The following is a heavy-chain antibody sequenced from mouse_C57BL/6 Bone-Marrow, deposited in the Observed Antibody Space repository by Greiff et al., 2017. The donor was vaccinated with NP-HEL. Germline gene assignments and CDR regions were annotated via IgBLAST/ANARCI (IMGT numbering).Heavy chain of an antibody. CDR1: GYTFTSYG. V-gene: IGHV1-81*01. D-gene: IGHD1-1*01. CDR2: IYPRSGNT. CDR3: ARMITTVVPYWYFDV. Sequence: QVQLQQSGAELARPGASVKLSCKASGYTFTSYGLSWVKQRTGQGLEWIGEIYPRSGNTYYNEKFKGKATLTADKSSSTAYMELRSLTSEDSAVYFCARMITTVVPYWYFDVWGTGTTVTVSS. J-gene: IGHJ1*03.